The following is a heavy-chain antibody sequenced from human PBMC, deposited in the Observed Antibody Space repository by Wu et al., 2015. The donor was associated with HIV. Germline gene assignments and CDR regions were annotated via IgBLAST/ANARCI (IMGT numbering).Heavy chain of an antibody. CDR1: GYTFTAYY. CDR3: TRGTRNYLFDH. CDR2: INVNSGDS. V-gene: IGHV1-2*02. D-gene: IGHD4-11*01. Sequence: QVLLVQSGAEVKMPGASVRVSCKASGYTFTAYYIHWVRQAPGQGLEWMGWINVNSGDSNYARKFRGRLTVTRDTSINTVYMDLSSLKSDDSAIYYCTRGTRNYLFDHWGQGAQVTVSS. J-gene: IGHJ4*02.